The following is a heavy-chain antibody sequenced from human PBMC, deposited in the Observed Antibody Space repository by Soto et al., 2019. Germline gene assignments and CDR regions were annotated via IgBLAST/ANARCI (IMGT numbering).Heavy chain of an antibody. CDR1: GYTFTSYY. Sequence: ASVKVSCKASGYTFTSYYMHWVRQAPGQGLEWMGIINPSGGSTSYAQKFQGRVTMTRDTSTSTVYMELSSLRSEDTAVYYCAREGLIVPAAMGYYYGMDVWGQGTTVTVSS. J-gene: IGHJ6*02. V-gene: IGHV1-46*01. CDR2: INPSGGST. CDR3: AREGLIVPAAMGYYYGMDV. D-gene: IGHD2-2*01.